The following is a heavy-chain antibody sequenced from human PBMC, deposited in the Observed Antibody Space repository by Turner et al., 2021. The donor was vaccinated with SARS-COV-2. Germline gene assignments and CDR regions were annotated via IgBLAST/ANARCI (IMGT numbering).Heavy chain of an antibody. Sequence: VQLVASGGGVVQPGRSLRLTWAASGFTFRSYGMHWVRQAPGKGLEWVSSISSSSTYIYYADSVRGRFTISRDNAKNSLYLQMNSLRAEDTAVYYCARVGYCSTTSCYTYTSEYFQHWGQGTLVSVSS. CDR2: ISSSSTYI. CDR3: ARVGYCSTTSCYTYTSEYFQH. J-gene: IGHJ1*01. D-gene: IGHD2-2*02. V-gene: IGHV3-21*01. CDR1: GFTFRSYG.